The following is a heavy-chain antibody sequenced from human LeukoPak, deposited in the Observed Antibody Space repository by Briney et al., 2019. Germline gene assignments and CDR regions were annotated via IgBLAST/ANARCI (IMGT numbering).Heavy chain of an antibody. CDR2: IYYTGST. V-gene: IGHV4-59*08. Sequence: SETLSLTCTISGGSISSYYWSWIRQPPGKGLEWIGYIYYTGSTNHNPSLKSRVTISVDTSKNQFSLKLSSVTAADTAVYYCARHQSYYYDYYMDVWGKGTTVTISS. CDR3: ARHQSYYYDYYMDV. CDR1: GGSISSYY. J-gene: IGHJ6*03.